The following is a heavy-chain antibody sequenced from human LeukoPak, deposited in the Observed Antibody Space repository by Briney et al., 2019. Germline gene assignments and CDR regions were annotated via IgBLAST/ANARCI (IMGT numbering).Heavy chain of an antibody. J-gene: IGHJ5*02. Sequence: SQTLSLTCAISGDSVSSNSAAWNWIRQSPSRGLEWLGRTYYRSKWYNDYAVSEKSRITINPDTSKNQFSLQLNSVTPEDTAVYYCARDRTRDYYDSSGYGGWFDPWGQGTLVTVSS. CDR3: ARDRTRDYYDSSGYGGWFDP. CDR1: GDSVSSNSAA. V-gene: IGHV6-1*01. D-gene: IGHD3-22*01. CDR2: TYYRSKWYN.